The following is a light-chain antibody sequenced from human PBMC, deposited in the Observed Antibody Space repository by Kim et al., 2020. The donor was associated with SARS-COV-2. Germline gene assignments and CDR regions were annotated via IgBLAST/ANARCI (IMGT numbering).Light chain of an antibody. V-gene: IGKV3-20*01. CDR2: GAS. CDR3: QQYGTSPET. CDR1: QSVTSNS. Sequence: SPGERATPSCRASQSVTSNSLARYPRKPGQAPRLLIYGASIRATGIPDRFSGSGSGTDFTLSINRLGPEDFAVYDCQQYGTSPETFGGGTKVYIK. J-gene: IGKJ4*01.